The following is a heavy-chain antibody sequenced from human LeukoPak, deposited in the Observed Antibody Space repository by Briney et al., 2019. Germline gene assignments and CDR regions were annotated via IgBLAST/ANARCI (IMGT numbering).Heavy chain of an antibody. D-gene: IGHD6-13*01. CDR1: GFTFSSYA. Sequence: GGSLRLSCAASGFTFSSYAMSWVRQAPGKGLEWVSAISGSGGSTYYADSVNGRFTISRDNSKNTLYLQMNSLRAEDTAVYYCANSLGGSSWTFDCWGQGTLVIVSS. J-gene: IGHJ4*02. CDR3: ANSLGGSSWTFDC. V-gene: IGHV3-23*01. CDR2: ISGSGGST.